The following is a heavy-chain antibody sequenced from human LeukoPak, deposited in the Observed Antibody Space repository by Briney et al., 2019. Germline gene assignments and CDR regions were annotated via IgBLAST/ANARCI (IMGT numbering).Heavy chain of an antibody. V-gene: IGHV3-49*04. J-gene: IGHJ4*02. CDR2: IRSEAYGGTT. D-gene: IGHD2-21*02. Sequence: GGSLRLSCTVSGFTFGDYAMSWVRQAPGKGLEWVGFIRSEAYGGTTEYAASVRGRFTISRDDSKSIAYLQMNSLKTDDTAVYYCTRTSCGGDCLNFDYWGQGTLVTVSS. CDR3: TRTSCGGDCLNFDY. CDR1: GFTFGDYA.